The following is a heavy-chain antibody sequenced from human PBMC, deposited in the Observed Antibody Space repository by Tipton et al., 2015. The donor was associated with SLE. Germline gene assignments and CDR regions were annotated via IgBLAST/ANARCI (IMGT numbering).Heavy chain of an antibody. J-gene: IGHJ2*01. CDR3: ARRFYASGGFWSPSYWFFDL. CDR2: ISDTGST. Sequence: TLSLTCSVSNGSISSRYWSWLRQPPGKGLEWIGHISDTGSTNYNPSLKSRVTISGDTSNNQLSLKLTSVTAADTAVYYCARRFYASGGFWSPSYWFFDLWGRGTLVTVSS. CDR1: NGSISSRY. V-gene: IGHV4-59*11. D-gene: IGHD3-10*01.